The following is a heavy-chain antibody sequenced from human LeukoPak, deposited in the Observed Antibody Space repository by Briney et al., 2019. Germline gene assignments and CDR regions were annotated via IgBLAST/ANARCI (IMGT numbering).Heavy chain of an antibody. CDR2: IWYDGSNK. J-gene: IGHJ4*02. V-gene: IGHV3-33*01. CDR1: GFTFSSYG. CDR3: ARDSLVYDSSGYYYVFDY. Sequence: PGGSLRLSCAATGFTFSSYGMHWVRQAPGKGLEWVAVIWYDGSNKYYADSVKGRFTISRDNSKNTLYLQMNSLRAEDTAVYYCARDSLVYDSSGYYYVFDYWGQGTLVTASS. D-gene: IGHD3-22*01.